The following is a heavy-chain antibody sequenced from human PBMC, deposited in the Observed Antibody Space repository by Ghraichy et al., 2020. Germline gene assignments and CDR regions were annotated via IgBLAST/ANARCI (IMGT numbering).Heavy chain of an antibody. CDR1: GFTFEDYA. D-gene: IGHD2-21*02. V-gene: IGHV3-20*04. CDR2: INRNGNSK. Sequence: GGSLRLSCAASGFTFEDYAMTWVRQVPGKGLEWVSGINRNGNSKGYADSVKGRFVISRDNAQGSMYLQMNSLRVEDTAFYYCARAPSLRGDYVGLWGNYFDIWGHGALVTVSS. CDR3: ARAPSLRGDYVGLWGNYFDI. J-gene: IGHJ4*01.